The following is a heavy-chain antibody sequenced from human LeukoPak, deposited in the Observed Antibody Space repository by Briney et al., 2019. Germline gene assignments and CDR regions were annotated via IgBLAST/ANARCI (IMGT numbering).Heavy chain of an antibody. D-gene: IGHD5-24*01. J-gene: IGHJ3*02. CDR2: INHSGST. CDR1: GGSFSGYY. CDR3: ARGPEMATEIDYAFDI. Sequence: SETLSLTCAVYGGSFSGYYWSWIRQPPGKGLEWIGEINHSGSTNYNPSLKSRVTISVDTSKNQFSLKLSPVTAADTAVYYCARGPEMATEIDYAFDIWGQGTMVTVSS. V-gene: IGHV4-34*01.